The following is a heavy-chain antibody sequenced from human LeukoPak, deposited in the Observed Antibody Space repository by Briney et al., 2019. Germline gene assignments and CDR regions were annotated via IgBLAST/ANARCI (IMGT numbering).Heavy chain of an antibody. Sequence: PGGSLRLSCAASGFTFTNYGMNWVRQAPGKGLEWVSGVSGSGGSTYYADSVKGRFTISRDNSKNTLYLQMNSLRAEDTAVYYCARALKGGGYSYGPMVYWGQGTLVTVSS. J-gene: IGHJ4*02. V-gene: IGHV3-23*01. CDR2: VSGSGGST. CDR1: GFTFTNYG. D-gene: IGHD5-18*01. CDR3: ARALKGGGYSYGPMVY.